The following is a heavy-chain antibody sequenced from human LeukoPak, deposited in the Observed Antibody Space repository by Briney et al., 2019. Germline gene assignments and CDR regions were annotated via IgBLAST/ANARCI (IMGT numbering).Heavy chain of an antibody. CDR1: GGTFSSYS. Sequence: SVKVSCKASGGTFSSYSIYWVRQAPGQGLEWMGGIIPIFGTANYAQKFQGRVTITTDESTSTAYMELSSLRSEDTAVYYCARGYDTPTTYYFDYWGQGTLVTVSS. CDR2: IIPIFGTA. V-gene: IGHV1-69*05. CDR3: ARGYDTPTTYYFDY. D-gene: IGHD5-12*01. J-gene: IGHJ4*02.